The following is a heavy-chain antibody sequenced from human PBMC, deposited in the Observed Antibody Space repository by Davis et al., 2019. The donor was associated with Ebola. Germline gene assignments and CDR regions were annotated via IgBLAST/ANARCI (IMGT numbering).Heavy chain of an antibody. J-gene: IGHJ5*02. CDR1: GYRFTTYW. V-gene: IGHV5-10-1*01. CDR2: IDPSDSYT. Sequence: GESLKISCKGSGYRFTTYWISWVRQTPEKGLEWMGKIDPSDSYTNYSPSFQGHVTISVDKSINTAYLQWSSLKASDTAMYYCARHENYAVWFDPWGQGTLLIVSS. CDR3: ARHENYAVWFDP. D-gene: IGHD1-7*01.